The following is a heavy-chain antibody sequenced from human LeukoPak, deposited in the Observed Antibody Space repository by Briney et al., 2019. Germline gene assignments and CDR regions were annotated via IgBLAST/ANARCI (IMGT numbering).Heavy chain of an antibody. J-gene: IGHJ6*03. D-gene: IGHD3-3*01. CDR2: ISGSGGST. CDR3: ANSDFWSGIEYYYMDV. V-gene: IGHV3-23*01. Sequence: PGGSLRLSCAASGFTFSSYAMSWVRQAPGQGLEWVSAISGSGGSTYYADSVKGRFTISRDNSKNTLYLQMNSLRAEDTAVYYCANSDFWSGIEYYYMDVWGKGTTVTVSS. CDR1: GFTFSSYA.